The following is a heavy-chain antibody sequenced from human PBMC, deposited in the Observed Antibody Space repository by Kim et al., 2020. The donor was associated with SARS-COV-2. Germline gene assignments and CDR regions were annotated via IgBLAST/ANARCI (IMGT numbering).Heavy chain of an antibody. J-gene: IGHJ4*02. V-gene: IGHV4-31*02. Sequence: YNPSLKSRVTISVDTSKNQFSLKLSSVTAADTAVYYCARRELGAQYYFDYWGQGTLVTVSS. D-gene: IGHD1-26*01. CDR3: ARRELGAQYYFDY.